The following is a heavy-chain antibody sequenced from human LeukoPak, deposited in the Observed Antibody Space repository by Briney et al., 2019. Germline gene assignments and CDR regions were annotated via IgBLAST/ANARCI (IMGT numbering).Heavy chain of an antibody. CDR2: INPNSGGT. Sequence: ASVKVSCKASGYTFTGYYMHWVRQAPGQGLEWMGWINPNSGGTNYAQKFQGRVTMTRDTSTSTAYMELRSLRSDDTAVYYCARESVSPNWFDPWGQGTLVTVSS. CDR3: ARESVSPNWFDP. J-gene: IGHJ5*02. D-gene: IGHD2-8*01. CDR1: GYTFTGYY. V-gene: IGHV1-2*02.